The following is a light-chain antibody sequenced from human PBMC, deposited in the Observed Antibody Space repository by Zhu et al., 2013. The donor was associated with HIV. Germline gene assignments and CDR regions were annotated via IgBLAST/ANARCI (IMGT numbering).Light chain of an antibody. CDR2: PAS. V-gene: IGKV1-12*01. Sequence: DTQMTQSPSSVSASVGDRVTITCRASQGISKWLAWYQQKPGRAPRLLIYPASTLQSGVPSRFSGSGSGTEFTLTINNLQPADFATYSCQQANSFPPTFGQGPRWKSN. CDR1: QGISKW. J-gene: IGKJ1*01. CDR3: QQANSFPPT.